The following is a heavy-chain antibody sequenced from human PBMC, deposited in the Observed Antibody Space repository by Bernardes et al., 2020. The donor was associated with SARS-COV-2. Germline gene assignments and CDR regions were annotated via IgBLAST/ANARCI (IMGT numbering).Heavy chain of an antibody. CDR3: ATPRRSDYYGSGGGYDY. D-gene: IGHD3-10*01. CDR1: GFTFSSYS. CDR2: ISSSSSYI. J-gene: IGHJ4*02. Sequence: GGSLRLSCAASGFTFSSYSMNWFRQAPGKGLEWVSSISSSSSYIYYADSVKGRFTISRDNAKNSLYLQINSLRAEDTAVYYCATPRRSDYYGSGGGYDYWGQGTLVTVSS. V-gene: IGHV3-21*01.